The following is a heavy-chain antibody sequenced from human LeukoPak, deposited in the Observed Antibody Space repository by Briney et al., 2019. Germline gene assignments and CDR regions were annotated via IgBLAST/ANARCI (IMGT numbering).Heavy chain of an antibody. D-gene: IGHD2-15*01. V-gene: IGHV3-7*01. Sequence: GGSLRLSCAASGLTFSNYWMDWVRQAPGKGLEWVANIKQDGSEKNYVDSVKGRFTISRDNSKNTLYLQMNSLRAEGTAVYYCARDSGVAYNWFDPWGQGTLVTVPS. CDR2: IKQDGSEK. CDR3: ARDSGVAYNWFDP. CDR1: GLTFSNYW. J-gene: IGHJ5*02.